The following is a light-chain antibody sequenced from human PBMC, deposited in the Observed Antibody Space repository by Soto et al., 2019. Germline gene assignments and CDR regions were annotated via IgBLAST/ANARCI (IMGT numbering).Light chain of an antibody. CDR3: QQYNYWPRT. CDR2: GAS. V-gene: IGKV3-15*01. J-gene: IGKJ1*01. Sequence: EIVMTQSPATLSVSPGERATLSCRASQSVSSNLAWYQQKPGQAPRLLIYGASTRATGLPASFSGSGSGTEFTLTISSLQSVDFAVYYCQQYNYWPRTFGQGTKVEIK. CDR1: QSVSSN.